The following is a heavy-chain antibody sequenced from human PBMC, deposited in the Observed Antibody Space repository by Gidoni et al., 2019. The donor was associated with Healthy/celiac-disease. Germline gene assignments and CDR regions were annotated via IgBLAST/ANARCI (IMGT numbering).Heavy chain of an antibody. CDR1: GFPFSSYS. CDR2: ISRSSSYI. V-gene: IGHV3-21*01. CDR3: ARDLYCGGDCYSSDY. D-gene: IGHD2-21*02. J-gene: IGHJ4*02. Sequence: EVQLVESGGGLVKPGGSLRLSCAASGFPFSSYSMNWVRQAPGKGLEWVSSISRSSSYIYYADSVKGRFTISRDNAKNSLYLQMNSLRAEDTAVYYCARDLYCGGDCYSSDYWGQGTLVTVSS.